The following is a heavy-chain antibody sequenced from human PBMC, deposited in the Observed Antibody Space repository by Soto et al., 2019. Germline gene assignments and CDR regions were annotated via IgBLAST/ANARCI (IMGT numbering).Heavy chain of an antibody. CDR2: INAGNGNT. V-gene: IGHV1-3*01. J-gene: IGHJ4*02. D-gene: IGHD1-26*01. CDR3: ARGLGLYYFDY. Sequence: QVQLVQSGAEVKKPGASVKVSCKASGYTFTSYAMHWVRQAPGQRLEWMGWINAGNGNTKYSQKFQGRVTITRDTSASTAYMELSSMRSDDTAVYYCARGLGLYYFDYRGQGTLVTVSS. CDR1: GYTFTSYA.